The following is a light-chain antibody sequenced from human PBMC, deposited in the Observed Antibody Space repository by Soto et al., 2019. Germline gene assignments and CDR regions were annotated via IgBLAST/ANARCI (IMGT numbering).Light chain of an antibody. CDR3: QTWGRGIVV. CDR1: SGHSSYA. CDR2: LNSDGSH. Sequence: QSVLTQSPSASASLGASVNVTCTLTSGHSSYAIAWHQQQPEKGPRFLRRLNSDGSHSKGDGIPDRFSGSSSGAERYLIISSLQSEDEADYYCQTWGRGIVVFGGGTKLTVL. J-gene: IGLJ2*01. V-gene: IGLV4-69*02.